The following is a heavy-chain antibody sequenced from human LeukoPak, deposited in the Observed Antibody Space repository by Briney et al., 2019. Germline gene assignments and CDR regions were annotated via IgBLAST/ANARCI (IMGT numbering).Heavy chain of an antibody. V-gene: IGHV1-2*02. CDR1: GYTFTGYY. D-gene: IGHD5-18*01. J-gene: IGHJ4*02. Sequence: GASVKVSCKASGYTFTGYYMHWVRQAPGQGLEWMGCINPNSGGTNYAQKFQGRVTMTRDTSISTAYMELSRLRSDDTAVYYCARDSAPGDTYGLLGIDSWGQGTLVTVSS. CDR3: ARDSAPGDTYGLLGIDS. CDR2: INPNSGGT.